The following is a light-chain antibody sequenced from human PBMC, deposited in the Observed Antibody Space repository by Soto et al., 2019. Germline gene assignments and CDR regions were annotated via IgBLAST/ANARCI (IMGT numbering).Light chain of an antibody. CDR3: GAEHGSGSNFV. Sequence: QLVLTQPPSASASLGASVTLTCTLSSGYSNYKVDWYQQRPGKGPRFVMRVGTGGIVGSKGDGIPDRFSVLGSGLNRYLTIKNIQEEDESDYHCGAEHGSGSNFVFGGGPKLTVL. CDR2: VGTGGIVG. CDR1: SGYSNYK. V-gene: IGLV9-49*01. J-gene: IGLJ2*01.